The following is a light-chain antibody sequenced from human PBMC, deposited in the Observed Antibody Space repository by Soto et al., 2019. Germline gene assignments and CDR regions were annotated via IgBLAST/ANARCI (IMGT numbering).Light chain of an antibody. CDR2: EVS. Sequence: QSALTQPASVSGSPGQSITISCTGTSSDVGGHNYVSWYQHHPGKAPKVMIYEVSNRPSGVSNRFSGSKSGNTASLTISGLHAEDEADYYCSSYTSSSTWVFGGGTKLTVL. J-gene: IGLJ3*02. CDR3: SSYTSSSTWV. V-gene: IGLV2-14*01. CDR1: SSDVGGHNY.